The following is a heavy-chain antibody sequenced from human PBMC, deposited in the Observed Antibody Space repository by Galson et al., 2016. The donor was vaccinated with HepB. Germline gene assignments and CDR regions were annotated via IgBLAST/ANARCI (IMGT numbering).Heavy chain of an antibody. CDR2: ISSSSSFT. V-gene: IGHV3-11*06. CDR1: GFIFSDYY. CDR3: ARRIYSVGCYFDY. D-gene: IGHD2-21*01. J-gene: IGHJ4*02. Sequence: SLRLSCAASGFIFSDYYMSWIRQAPGKGLEWVSYISSSSSFTKYADSVKGRFTISRDNAKNTLYLQMNSLRAEDTAVYYCARRIYSVGCYFDYWGQGILVTVSS.